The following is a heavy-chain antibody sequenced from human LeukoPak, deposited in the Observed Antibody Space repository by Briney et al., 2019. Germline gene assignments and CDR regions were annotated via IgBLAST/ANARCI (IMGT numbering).Heavy chain of an antibody. CDR1: GGSISSYY. V-gene: IGHV4-4*09. CDR2: IYTSGST. J-gene: IGHJ5*02. D-gene: IGHD4-23*01. Sequence: PSETLSLTCTVSGGSISSYYWSWIRQSPGKGLEWIGYIYTSGSTNYNPSLKSRVTISVDTSKNQFSLKLSSVTAADTAVYYCAREAYGGNSLWFDPWGQGTLVTVSS. CDR3: AREAYGGNSLWFDP.